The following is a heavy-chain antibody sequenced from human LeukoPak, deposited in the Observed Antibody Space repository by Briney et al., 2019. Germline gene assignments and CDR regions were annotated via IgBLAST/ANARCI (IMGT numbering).Heavy chain of an antibody. Sequence: PSQTLSLTCTVSGGSISSGGYYWSWIRQHPGKGLEWIGYIYYSGSTYYNPSLKSRVTISVDTSKNQFSLKLSSVTAADTAAYYCARGGYSYGSQEMGWYFDLWGRGTLVTVSS. D-gene: IGHD5-18*01. V-gene: IGHV4-31*03. CDR2: IYYSGST. J-gene: IGHJ2*01. CDR3: ARGGYSYGSQEMGWYFDL. CDR1: GGSISSGGYY.